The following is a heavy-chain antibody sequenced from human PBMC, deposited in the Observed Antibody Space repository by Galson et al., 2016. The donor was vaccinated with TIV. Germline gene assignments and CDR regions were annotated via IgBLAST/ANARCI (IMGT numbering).Heavy chain of an antibody. CDR2: IDWDDDK. V-gene: IGHV2-70*11. J-gene: IGHJ4*02. CDR1: GFSLSDSGTC. CDR3: ARYRSRGACYDY. Sequence: PALVKPTQTLTLTCTFSGFSLSDSGTCVSWIRQPPGKALEWLARIDWDDDKYYSTSLKARLTISKDTSKNQVVLTMTNLDPVDTATYFCARYRSRGACYDYWGQGTLVPVSS. D-gene: IGHD2-21*02.